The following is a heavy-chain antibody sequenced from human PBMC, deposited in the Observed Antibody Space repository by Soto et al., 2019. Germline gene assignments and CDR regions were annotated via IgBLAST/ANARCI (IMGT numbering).Heavy chain of an antibody. V-gene: IGHV5-51*01. J-gene: IGHJ6*02. CDR3: ARQPSIATLTDYYYYGMDV. D-gene: IGHD6-6*01. CDR2: IYPGDSDT. Sequence: GESLKISCKGSGYSFTSYWIGWVRQMPGKGLEWMGIIYPGDSDTRYSPSFQGQVTISADKSISTAYLQWSSLKASDTAMYYCARQPSIATLTDYYYYGMDVRGQGTTVTGSS. CDR1: GYSFTSYW.